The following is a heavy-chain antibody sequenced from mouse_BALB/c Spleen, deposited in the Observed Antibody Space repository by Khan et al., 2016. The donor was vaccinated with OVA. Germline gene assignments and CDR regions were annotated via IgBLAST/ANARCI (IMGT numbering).Heavy chain of an antibody. D-gene: IGHD1-1*01. Sequence: EVQLQGSGPELVKPGASVKISCKASGYSFTGYFMNWVMQSHGKSLEWIGRINPHIGETLYNQKFKGKATLTVDESSRTAHMELRSLASEDSAVYYCARKNGSDFDYWGQGTTLTVSS. CDR3: ARKNGSDFDY. CDR2: INPHIGET. J-gene: IGHJ2*01. CDR1: GYSFTGYF. V-gene: IGHV1-20*02.